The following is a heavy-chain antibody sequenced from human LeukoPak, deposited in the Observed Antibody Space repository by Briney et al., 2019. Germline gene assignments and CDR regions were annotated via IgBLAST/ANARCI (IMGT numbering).Heavy chain of an antibody. CDR1: GGSFSGYY. J-gene: IGHJ2*01. CDR2: INHSGST. V-gene: IGHV4-34*01. Sequence: SETLSLTCAVYGGSFSGYYWSWIRQPPGKGLEWIGEINHSGSTNYNPSLKSRVTISVDTSKKQFSLKLSSVTAADTAVYYCARNKSGYSSSSWYFDLWGRGTLVTVSS. D-gene: IGHD6-13*01. CDR3: ARNKSGYSSSSWYFDL.